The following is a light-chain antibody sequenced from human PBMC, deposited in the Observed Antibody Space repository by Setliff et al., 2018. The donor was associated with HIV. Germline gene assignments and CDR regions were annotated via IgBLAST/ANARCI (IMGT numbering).Light chain of an antibody. CDR3: SSYTTNNTLM. CDR1: SSDVGGHDY. J-gene: IGLJ3*02. V-gene: IGLV2-14*03. CDR2: NVS. Sequence: QSALTQPASVSGSPGRSITISCTATSSDVGGHDYVSWYQQHPGKAPKVIIYNVSNRPSGVSDRFSGSKSAYTASLSISRLQAADEAYYYCSSYTTNNTLMFGGGTKVTVL.